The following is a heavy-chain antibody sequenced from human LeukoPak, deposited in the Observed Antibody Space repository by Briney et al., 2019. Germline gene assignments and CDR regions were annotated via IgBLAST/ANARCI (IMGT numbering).Heavy chain of an antibody. CDR1: GLTVSSNY. V-gene: IGHV3-7*01. D-gene: IGHD2-15*01. CDR2: IKQDGSEK. Sequence: GGSLRLSCAASGLTVSSNYMSWVRQAPGKGLEWVANIKQDGSEKHYVDSVKGRFTISRDNAKNSLYLQMNSLRAEDTAVYYCAREGQDLDHWGQGTLVSVST. J-gene: IGHJ4*02. CDR3: AREGQDLDH.